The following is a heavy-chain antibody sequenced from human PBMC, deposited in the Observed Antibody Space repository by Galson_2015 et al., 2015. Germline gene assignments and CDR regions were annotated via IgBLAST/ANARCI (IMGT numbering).Heavy chain of an antibody. D-gene: IGHD3-16*01. CDR3: ARKPLWDRTVGFDY. J-gene: IGHJ4*02. CDR2: INSDGASK. CDR1: GFTFSSDG. Sequence: SLRLSCAASGFTFSSDGMHWVRQAPGEGLVWISRINSDGASKTYADSVKGRFTISRDNAKNTLYLQMNSLRAEDTAVYYCARKPLWDRTVGFDYWGQGTLVTVSS. V-gene: IGHV3-74*01.